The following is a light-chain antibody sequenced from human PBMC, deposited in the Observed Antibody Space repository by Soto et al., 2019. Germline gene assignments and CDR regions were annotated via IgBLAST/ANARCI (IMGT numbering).Light chain of an antibody. CDR2: KVS. J-gene: IGLJ1*01. Sequence: QSVLTQPASVSGSPGQSITISCTGTSSDVGSYNLVSWYQQHPGKAPKLMIYKVSKWPSGVSNRFSGSKSGNTASLTISGLQAEDEAEYYCCSYAGSSTVVFGTGTKVTVL. V-gene: IGLV2-23*02. CDR3: CSYAGSSTVV. CDR1: SSDVGSYNL.